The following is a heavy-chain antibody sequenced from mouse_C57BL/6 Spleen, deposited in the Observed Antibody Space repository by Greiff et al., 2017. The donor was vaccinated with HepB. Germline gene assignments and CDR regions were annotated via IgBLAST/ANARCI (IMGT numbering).Heavy chain of an antibody. CDR2: INPNNGGT. J-gene: IGHJ3*01. Sequence: EVQLQQSGPELVKPGASVKIPCKASGYTFTDYNMDWVKQSHGKSLEWIGDINPNNGGTIYNQKFKGKATLTVDKSSSTAYMELRRLTSEDTAVYYCARDYYGSSPLFAYWGQGTLVTVSA. CDR1: GYTFTDYN. CDR3: ARDYYGSSPLFAY. V-gene: IGHV1-18*01. D-gene: IGHD1-1*01.